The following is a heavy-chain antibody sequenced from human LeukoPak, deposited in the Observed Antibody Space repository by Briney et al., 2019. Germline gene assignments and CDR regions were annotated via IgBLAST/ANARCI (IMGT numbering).Heavy chain of an antibody. CDR2: INPNNGDT. D-gene: IGHD3-10*01. V-gene: IGHV1-2*02. Sequence: ASVKVSCKASGYPFNGYYIHWVRQAPGQGLDWMGWINPNNGDTDYAQNFQGRVTMTRDTPISAAYMELSGLTSDDTAIYYCAKIPINYYGSGSPYYFDSWGQGTLVTVSS. CDR3: AKIPINYYGSGSPYYFDS. CDR1: GYPFNGYY. J-gene: IGHJ4*02.